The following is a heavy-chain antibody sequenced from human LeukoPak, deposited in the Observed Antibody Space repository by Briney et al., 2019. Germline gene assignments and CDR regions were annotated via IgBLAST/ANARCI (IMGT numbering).Heavy chain of an antibody. CDR3: ATSGSFFTMIRGVRRGVDY. D-gene: IGHD3-10*01. CDR2: MYYSGGT. J-gene: IGHJ4*02. V-gene: IGHV4-39*01. CDR1: GDSISSSSHY. Sequence: SETLSLTCTVSGDSISSSSHYWGWIRQPPGKGLEWIGSMYYSGGTYYNPSLKSRVTISIDTSKNQFSLNLSSVTAADTAVYYCATSGSFFTMIRGVRRGVDYWGQGNLVTVSS.